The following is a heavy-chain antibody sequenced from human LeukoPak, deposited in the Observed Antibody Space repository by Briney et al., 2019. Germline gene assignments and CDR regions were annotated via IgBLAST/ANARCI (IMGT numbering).Heavy chain of an antibody. CDR2: ISNFGDII. Sequence: GSLRLSCAASGFTFSNYEMNWVRQAPGKGLEWISHISNFGDIIHYADSVEGRFTISRDNAKNSLYLQMNSLRAEDTAVYYCAKDATAVIGTVYMDVWGKGTTVTISS. D-gene: IGHD4-11*01. CDR3: AKDATAVIGTVYMDV. V-gene: IGHV3-48*03. CDR1: GFTFSNYE. J-gene: IGHJ6*03.